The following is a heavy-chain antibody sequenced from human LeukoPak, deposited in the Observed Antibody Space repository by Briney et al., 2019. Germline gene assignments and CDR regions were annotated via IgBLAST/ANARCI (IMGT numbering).Heavy chain of an antibody. J-gene: IGHJ4*02. CDR3: ARGLGDYYDSSGLYY. Sequence: SETLSLTCTVSGGSISSSSYYWGWIRQPPGKGLEWIGSIYYSGSTYYNPSLKSRVTISVDTSKNQFSLKLSSVTAADTAAYYCARGLGDYYDSSGLYYWGQGTLVTVSS. CDR2: IYYSGST. V-gene: IGHV4-39*01. CDR1: GGSISSSSYY. D-gene: IGHD3-22*01.